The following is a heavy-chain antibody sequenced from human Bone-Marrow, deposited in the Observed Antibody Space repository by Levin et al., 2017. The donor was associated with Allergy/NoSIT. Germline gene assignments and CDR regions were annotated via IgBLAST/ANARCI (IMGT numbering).Heavy chain of an antibody. CDR2: IIPIFGTA. Sequence: ASVKVSCKASGGTFSSYAISWVRQAPGQGLEWMGGIIPIFGTANYAQKFQGRVTITADESTSTAYMELSSLRSEDTAVYYCARDNKRLWFGETYGMDVWGQGTTVTVSS. CDR1: GGTFSSYA. V-gene: IGHV1-69*13. D-gene: IGHD3-10*01. J-gene: IGHJ6*02. CDR3: ARDNKRLWFGETYGMDV.